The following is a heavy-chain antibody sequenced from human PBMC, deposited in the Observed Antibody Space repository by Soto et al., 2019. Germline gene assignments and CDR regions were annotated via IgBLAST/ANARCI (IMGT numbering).Heavy chain of an antibody. V-gene: IGHV4-59*12. Sequence: QVQLQESGPGLVKPSETLSLTCTVSGGSISTYYWSWIRQPPGKGLEWIGYIHYSGSTNYNPSLKGAAAISVVPSKTPFSLKLTSVTAADTAVYYWAGRYYGGNYWYFDLWGRGTLFTVSS. CDR1: GGSISTYY. D-gene: IGHD4-17*01. CDR3: AGRYYGGNYWYFDL. CDR2: IHYSGST. J-gene: IGHJ2*01.